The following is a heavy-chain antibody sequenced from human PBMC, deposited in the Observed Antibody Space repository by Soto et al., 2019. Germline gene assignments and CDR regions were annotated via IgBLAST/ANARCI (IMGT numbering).Heavy chain of an antibody. V-gene: IGHV4-31*03. CDR1: GGSISSGGYY. CDR3: ARENFSSAAASGFDY. J-gene: IGHJ4*02. D-gene: IGHD3-10*01. Sequence: QVQLQESGLGLVKPSQTLSLTCTVSGGSISSGGYYWSWIRQHPGKGLEWIGYVYHIGSTYYNPSLESRVTISVDTSKNQFSLKLSSVTAADTAVYYCARENFSSAAASGFDYWGQGTLVTVSS. CDR2: VYHIGST.